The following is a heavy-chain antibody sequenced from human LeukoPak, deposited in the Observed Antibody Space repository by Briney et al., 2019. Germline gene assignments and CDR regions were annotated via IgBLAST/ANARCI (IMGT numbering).Heavy chain of an antibody. Sequence: SETLSLTCTVSGGSITNYYWAWLRQPAGKGLEWIGRIYANGNTNYSPSLTSRVTMSVDTSKNQYSLRLSSVTAADTAVYYCARATPKAPYGDKPYFDYWGQGTLVTVSS. V-gene: IGHV4-4*07. CDR3: ARATPKAPYGDKPYFDY. J-gene: IGHJ4*02. CDR2: IYANGNT. D-gene: IGHD4-17*01. CDR1: GGSITNYY.